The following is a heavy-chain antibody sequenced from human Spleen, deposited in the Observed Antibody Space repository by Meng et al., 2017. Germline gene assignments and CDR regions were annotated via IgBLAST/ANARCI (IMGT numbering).Heavy chain of an antibody. V-gene: IGHV4-34*01. J-gene: IGHJ4*02. CDR2: INHSGGT. D-gene: IGHD4-11*01. CDR1: GGSFRGYY. Sequence: QGHLPQGGAGRLEPSEPPSLTCAVYGGSFRGYYWNWIRQPPGKGLEWIGEINHSGGTNYNPSLKSRVTISVDTSKNQFSLKLSSVTAADSAVYYCARGPTTMAHDFDYWGQGTLVTVS. CDR3: ARGPTTMAHDFDY.